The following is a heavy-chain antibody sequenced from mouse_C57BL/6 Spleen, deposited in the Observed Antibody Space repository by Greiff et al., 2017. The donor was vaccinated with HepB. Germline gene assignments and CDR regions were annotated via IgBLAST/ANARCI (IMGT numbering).Heavy chain of an antibody. CDR1: GYTFTDYY. CDR3: ARSDGYYVLYAMDY. V-gene: IGHV1-76*01. CDR2: IYPGSGNT. Sequence: VQLQQSGAELVRPGASVKLSCKASGYTFTDYYINWVKQRPGQGLEWIARIYPGSGNTYYNEKFKGKATLTAEKSSSTAYMQLSSLTSADSAVYCCARSDGYYVLYAMDYWGQGTSVTVSS. D-gene: IGHD2-3*01. J-gene: IGHJ4*01.